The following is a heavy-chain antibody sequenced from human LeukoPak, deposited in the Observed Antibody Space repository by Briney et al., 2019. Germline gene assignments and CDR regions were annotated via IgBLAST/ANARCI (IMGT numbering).Heavy chain of an antibody. CDR3: ARDLLLSSVFDP. CDR2: IYYSGST. Sequence: SETLSLTCTVSGGSISSYYWSWIRQPPGKGLEWIGYIYYSGSTNYNPPLKSRVTISVDTSKNQFSPKLSSVTAADTAVYYCARDLLLSSVFDPWGQGTLVTVSS. V-gene: IGHV4-59*01. D-gene: IGHD3-10*01. CDR1: GGSISSYY. J-gene: IGHJ5*02.